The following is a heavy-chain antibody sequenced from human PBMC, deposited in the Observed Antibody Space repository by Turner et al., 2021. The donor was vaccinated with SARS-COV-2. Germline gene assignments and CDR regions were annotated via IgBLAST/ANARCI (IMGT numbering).Heavy chain of an antibody. CDR3: ARDLEGAMVTYYYGMDV. D-gene: IGHD5-18*01. CDR1: GFTFSSYG. CDR2: IWYDGSNK. Sequence: QVQLVASGGGLVQPGRSLRLSCAASGFTFSSYGMHWVRQAPGKGLEWVAVIWYDGSNKYYADSVKGRFTISRDNSKNTLYLQMNSLRAEDTAVYYCARDLEGAMVTYYYGMDVWGQGTTVTVSS. V-gene: IGHV3-33*01. J-gene: IGHJ6*02.